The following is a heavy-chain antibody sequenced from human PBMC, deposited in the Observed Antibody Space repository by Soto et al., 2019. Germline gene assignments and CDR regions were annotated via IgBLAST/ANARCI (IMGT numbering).Heavy chain of an antibody. CDR3: ARARVYDYYGMDF. CDR1: GGTFSSYA. D-gene: IGHD3-10*01. J-gene: IGHJ6*02. V-gene: IGHV1-69*13. CDR2: IIPIFGTA. Sequence: GASVKVSCKASGGTFSSYAISWVRQAPGQGLEGMGGIIPIFGTANYAQKFQGRVTITADESTSTAYMELSSLSSEDTAVYYCARARVYDYYGMDFWGHGTTVTGSS.